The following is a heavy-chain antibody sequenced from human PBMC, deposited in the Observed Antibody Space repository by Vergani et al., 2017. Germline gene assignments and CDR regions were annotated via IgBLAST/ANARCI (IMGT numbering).Heavy chain of an antibody. D-gene: IGHD2-15*01. J-gene: IGHJ6*02. CDR3: TTDPGYCCDGTCYWLKDHHYYGMDV. CDR1: GFSFRNAW. CDR2: IKSTFDRWTT. Sequence: EVQLVESGGGIVKPGGSLRISCVASGFSFRNAWMNWVRRTPGKGLEWVGRIKSTFDRWTTDYAAAVKGRFTISRDDSKNTLFLQMNGLKTEDIGMYYCTTDPGYCCDGTCYWLKDHHYYGMDVWGQGTTVTVSS. V-gene: IGHV3-15*07.